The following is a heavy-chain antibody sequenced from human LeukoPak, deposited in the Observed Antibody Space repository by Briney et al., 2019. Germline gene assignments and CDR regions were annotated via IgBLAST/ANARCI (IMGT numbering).Heavy chain of an antibody. CDR2: ISSSGSSI. V-gene: IGHV3-11*04. CDR1: GFTFSDYY. Sequence: GGSLRLSCAASGFTFSDYYMSWIRQAPGKGLEWISYISSSGSSIYYADSVKGRFTISRDNAKNSLYLQMNSLRAEDTAVYYCATYSSLNRREFQYWGQGTLLTVSS. D-gene: IGHD3-22*01. CDR3: ATYSSLNRREFQY. J-gene: IGHJ1*01.